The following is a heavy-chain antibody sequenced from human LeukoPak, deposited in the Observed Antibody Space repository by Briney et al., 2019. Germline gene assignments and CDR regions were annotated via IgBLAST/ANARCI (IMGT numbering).Heavy chain of an antibody. CDR2: IYPGDSDT. CDR3: ARAVPAANNAFDI. D-gene: IGHD2-2*01. V-gene: IGHV5-51*01. J-gene: IGHJ3*02. CDR1: GYSFTSYW. Sequence: GESLKISCKGSGYSFTSYWIGWVRQLPGKGLEWMGIIYPGDSDTRYSPSFQGQVTISADKSIRTAYLQWSSLKASDTAMYYCARAVPAANNAFDIWGQGTMVTVSS.